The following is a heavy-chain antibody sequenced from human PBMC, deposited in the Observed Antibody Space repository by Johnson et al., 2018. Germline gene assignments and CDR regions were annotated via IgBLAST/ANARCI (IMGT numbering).Heavy chain of an antibody. V-gene: IGHV3-33*01. Sequence: QVQLVESGGGVVQPGRSLRLSCAASGLTFSNFAMHWVRQAPGEGLEWVALTWYDGSNKQYADSVKGRFTISRDNSKNTLYLQMNSLRAQDTAVYYCARDLDSGSYLEAFDIWGQGTMVTVSS. J-gene: IGHJ3*02. D-gene: IGHD1-26*01. CDR3: ARDLDSGSYLEAFDI. CDR1: GLTFSNFA. CDR2: TWYDGSNK.